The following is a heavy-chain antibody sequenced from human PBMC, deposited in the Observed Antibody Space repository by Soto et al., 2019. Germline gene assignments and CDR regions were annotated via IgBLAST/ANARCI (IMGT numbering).Heavy chain of an antibody. CDR3: AKDRGSGDWYNFDY. V-gene: IGHV3-23*01. J-gene: IGHJ4*02. Sequence: EVQLLESGGGLVHPGGSLRLSCAASAFTFSTYAMSWVRQAPGKGLEWVSTISGSGDSSHYADSGKGRFTISRDNSNNTLYLQMNSLRAEDTAVYYCAKDRGSGDWYNFDYWGQGTLVTVSS. D-gene: IGHD6-19*01. CDR1: AFTFSTYA. CDR2: ISGSGDSS.